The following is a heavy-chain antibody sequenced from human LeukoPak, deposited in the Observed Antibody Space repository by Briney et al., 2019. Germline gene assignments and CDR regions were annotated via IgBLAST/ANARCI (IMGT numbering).Heavy chain of an antibody. CDR1: GYTFTIYG. Sequence: ASVTVSCTASGYTFTIYGISWVRQAPGQGLEWMGWISAYNGNTNYAQKLQGRVTMTTDTSTSTAYMELRSLRSDDTAVYYCARDGPLSYGYYFDYWGQGTLVTVSS. D-gene: IGHD5-18*01. CDR3: ARDGPLSYGYYFDY. CDR2: ISAYNGNT. J-gene: IGHJ4*02. V-gene: IGHV1-18*01.